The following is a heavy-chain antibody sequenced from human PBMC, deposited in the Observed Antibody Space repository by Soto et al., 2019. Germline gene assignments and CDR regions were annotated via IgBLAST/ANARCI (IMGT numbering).Heavy chain of an antibody. CDR1: GSNIRGEA. CDR2: LTPGGETT. Sequence: GGSLRPSCAASGSNIRGEAMTWVRHAPGKGLEWISALTPGGETTYYINSVKGRFTISRDNAKDTLFLQMNGLTDADTAIYYCVKDSPVSGKYQDLDYWGQGTLVTVSS. V-gene: IGHV3-23*01. J-gene: IGHJ4*02. D-gene: IGHD1-26*01. CDR3: VKDSPVSGKYQDLDY.